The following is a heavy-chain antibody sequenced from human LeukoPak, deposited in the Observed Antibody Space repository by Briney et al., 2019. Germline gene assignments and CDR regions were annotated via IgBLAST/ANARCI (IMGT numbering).Heavy chain of an antibody. CDR3: AKGVDSSTWYAFDP. V-gene: IGHV3-9*01. D-gene: IGHD6-13*01. J-gene: IGHJ5*02. CDR2: ISGSSGGI. Sequence: PGGSLRRSWAASGFTFDDYAVHWVRQAPGRGGQWVSGISGSSGGIGYADSVKGRFTISRDNAKNSLYLQMNSLRTEDTALYYCAKGVDSSTWYAFDPWGQGTLVTVSS. CDR1: GFTFDDYA.